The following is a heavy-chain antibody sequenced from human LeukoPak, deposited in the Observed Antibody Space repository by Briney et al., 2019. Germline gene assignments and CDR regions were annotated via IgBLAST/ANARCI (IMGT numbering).Heavy chain of an antibody. CDR2: INPSGGST. V-gene: IGHV1-46*01. CDR3: ARAGMATIPEDY. Sequence: GASVKVSRKASGYTFTSYYMHWVRQAPGQGLEWMGIINPSGGSTSYAQKFQGRVTMTRDPSTSTVYMELSSLRSEDTAVYFCARAGMATIPEDYWGQGTLVTVSS. J-gene: IGHJ4*02. D-gene: IGHD5-24*01. CDR1: GYTFTSYY.